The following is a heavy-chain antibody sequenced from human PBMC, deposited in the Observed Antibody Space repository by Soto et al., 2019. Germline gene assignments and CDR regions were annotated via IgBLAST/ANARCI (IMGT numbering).Heavy chain of an antibody. V-gene: IGHV3-9*01. Sequence: EVQLVESGGTLVQPGRSLRLSCTASGFTFDDYAMHWVRQAPGKGLEWVAGITWNSGSTDYADSVRGRFTISRDNAKSSLYLQMNSLRTDDTALYYCATDIGSSAFQGYFLHWGQGTLVTVSS. CDR3: ATDIGSSAFQGYFLH. CDR1: GFTFDDYA. D-gene: IGHD6-19*01. J-gene: IGHJ1*01. CDR2: ITWNSGST.